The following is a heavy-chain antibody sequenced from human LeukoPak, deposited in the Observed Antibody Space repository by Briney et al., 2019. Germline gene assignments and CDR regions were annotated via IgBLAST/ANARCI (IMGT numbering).Heavy chain of an antibody. J-gene: IGHJ4*02. CDR1: GFTFSSYS. Sequence: PGGSLRLSCAASGFTFSSYSMNWVRQAPGKGLEWVSYISGSSSTIYYADSVKGRFTISRDNAKNSLYLQMNSLIAEDTAVYYCARGGSGYYYWGQGTLVTVSS. CDR2: ISGSSSTI. D-gene: IGHD5-18*01. CDR3: ARGGSGYYY. V-gene: IGHV3-48*01.